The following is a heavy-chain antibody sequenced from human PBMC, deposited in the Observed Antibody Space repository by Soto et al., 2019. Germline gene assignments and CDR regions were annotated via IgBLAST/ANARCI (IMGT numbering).Heavy chain of an antibody. J-gene: IGHJ5*02. CDR2: IYYSGST. V-gene: IGHV4-4*02. Sequence: ETLSLTCGVSGGSISSINWWSWVRQTPGKGLEWIGEIYYSGSTNYNPSLTSRVTMSIDKSKNQFFLNLTSVTAADTALYYCARSSGVSATNWFDAWGQGTLVTVSS. CDR3: ARSSGVSATNWFDA. D-gene: IGHD3-10*01. CDR1: GGSISSINW.